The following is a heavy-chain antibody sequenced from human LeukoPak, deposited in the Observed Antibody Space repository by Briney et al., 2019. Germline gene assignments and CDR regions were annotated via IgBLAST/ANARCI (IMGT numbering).Heavy chain of an antibody. Sequence: GGSLRLSCAASGFTFSTYAMHWVRQAPGKGLDWVAFTLHDGIKKYYADSVKGRFTISRDNSRNTVYLQMNSLRVEDTAMYYCAKGSLSNYEDYWGQGTLVTVSS. D-gene: IGHD3-3*01. J-gene: IGHJ4*02. CDR1: GFTFSTYA. CDR2: TLHDGIKK. V-gene: IGHV3-30*02. CDR3: AKGSLSNYEDY.